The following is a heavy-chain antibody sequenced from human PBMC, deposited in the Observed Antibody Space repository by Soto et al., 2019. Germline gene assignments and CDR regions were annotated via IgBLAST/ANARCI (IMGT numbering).Heavy chain of an antibody. CDR3: AKRKFCHSTTCFDY. CDR2: IYSDDYT. CDR1: GFTVSSSY. J-gene: IGHJ4*02. Sequence: GGSLRLSCEASGFTVSSSYFSWVRQVPGKGLEWVSIIYSDDYTYYAASVKGRFTISRDNSRNTLYLQMNSLRVEDTAVYYCAKRKFCHSTTCFDYWGQGT. D-gene: IGHD2-2*01. V-gene: IGHV3-66*01.